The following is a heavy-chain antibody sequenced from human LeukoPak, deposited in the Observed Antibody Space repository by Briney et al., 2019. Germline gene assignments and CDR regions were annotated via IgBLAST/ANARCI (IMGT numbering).Heavy chain of an antibody. CDR1: GFTFSSYA. CDR3: ANGRVSSGYYGFDY. CDR2: ISGSGGST. D-gene: IGHD3-22*01. J-gene: IGHJ4*02. V-gene: IGHV3-23*01. Sequence: QPGGSLRLSCAASGFTFSSYAMSWVRQAPGKGLEWVSAISGSGGSTYYADSVKGRFTISRDNSKNTLYLQMNSLRAEDTAVYYCANGRVSSGYYGFDYWGQGTLVTVSS.